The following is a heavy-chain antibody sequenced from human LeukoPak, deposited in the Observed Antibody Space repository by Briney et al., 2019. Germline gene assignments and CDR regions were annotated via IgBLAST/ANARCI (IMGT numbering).Heavy chain of an antibody. CDR3: ARRQTYSYGLDY. J-gene: IGHJ4*02. D-gene: IGHD5-18*01. V-gene: IGHV5-51*01. CDR2: IYPGDSDT. CDR1: GYSFGSSW. Sequence: PGKSLKISCKGSGYSFGSSWIAWVRQLPGKGLEWMGIIYPGDSDTRYSPSFQGQVTISADKSIGTAYLQWSGLKTSDTAIYYCARRQTYSYGLDYWGQGTLVTVSS.